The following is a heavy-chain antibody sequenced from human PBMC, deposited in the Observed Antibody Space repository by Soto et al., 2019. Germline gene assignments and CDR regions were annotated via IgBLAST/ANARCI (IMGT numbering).Heavy chain of an antibody. J-gene: IGHJ4*01. CDR3: ARVLRGLTNFGVAHPGYY. CDR1: GDPLSNDG. D-gene: IGHD3-3*01. V-gene: IGHV1-3*01. Sequence: EKDACKGSGDPLSNDGIHCARQAQGQGLERIGWINAGEGKTRYAQKSQGRVTITSDHTANTAYMDLTRLKSEDTAVYYCARVLRGLTNFGVAHPGYYWG. CDR2: INAGEGKT.